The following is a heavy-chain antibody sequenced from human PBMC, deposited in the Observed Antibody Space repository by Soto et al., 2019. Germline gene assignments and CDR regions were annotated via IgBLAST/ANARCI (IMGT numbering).Heavy chain of an antibody. J-gene: IGHJ4*02. V-gene: IGHV1-3*01. CDR1: GYTFTSHT. Sequence: QVHLVQSWAEVKEPGASVRVSCDASGYTFTSHTIHWARQAPGQGLEWMGWIIVSHGSPRYAPQFQGRITFGRDTSATTAYMELTSLTFEDTAVYYCAREPEDGVPRDYWGQGTPVVVSS. CDR2: IIVSHGSP. D-gene: IGHD2-8*01. CDR3: AREPEDGVPRDY.